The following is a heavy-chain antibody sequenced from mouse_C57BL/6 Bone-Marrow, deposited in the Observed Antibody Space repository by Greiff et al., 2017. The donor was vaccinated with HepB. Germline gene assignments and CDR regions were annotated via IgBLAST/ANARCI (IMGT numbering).Heavy chain of an antibody. CDR2: ISSGGSYT. J-gene: IGHJ4*01. Sequence: EVKLMESGGDLVKPGGSLKLSCAASGFTFSSYGMSWVRQTPDKRLEWVATISSGGSYTYYPDSVKGRFTISRDNAKNTRYLQMSRLKSEDTAMYYCARHYYGSSYAMDYWGRGTSVTVSS. V-gene: IGHV5-6*01. CDR3: ARHYYGSSYAMDY. CDR1: GFTFSSYG. D-gene: IGHD1-1*01.